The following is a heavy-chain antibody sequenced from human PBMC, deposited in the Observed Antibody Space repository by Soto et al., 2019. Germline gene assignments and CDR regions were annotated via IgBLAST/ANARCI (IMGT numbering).Heavy chain of an antibody. Sequence: GASVKVSCTASGYTFTVYYMHWVRQAPGQGLEWMGIINPSGGSTSYAQKFQGRVTMTRDTSTSTVYMELSSLRSEDTAVYYCARDLFQLDYYDSSGYTDYWGQGTLVTVSS. CDR3: ARDLFQLDYYDSSGYTDY. J-gene: IGHJ4*02. CDR1: GYTFTVYY. D-gene: IGHD3-22*01. V-gene: IGHV1-46*01. CDR2: INPSGGST.